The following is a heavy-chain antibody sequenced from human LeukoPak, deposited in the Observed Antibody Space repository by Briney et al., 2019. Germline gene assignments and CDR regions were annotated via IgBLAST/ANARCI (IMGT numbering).Heavy chain of an antibody. D-gene: IGHD3-10*01. CDR1: GGSIRSY. Sequence: SETLSLTCTVSGGSIRSYWSWIRQPAGKGLEWIGRIYGSGSTDYNPSLKSRVTMSIDTSKNQFSLNLSSVTAADTAVYYCARRPRGVIIKTWFDSWGQGTLVTVSS. V-gene: IGHV4-4*07. J-gene: IGHJ5*01. CDR2: IYGSGST. CDR3: ARRPRGVIIKTWFDS.